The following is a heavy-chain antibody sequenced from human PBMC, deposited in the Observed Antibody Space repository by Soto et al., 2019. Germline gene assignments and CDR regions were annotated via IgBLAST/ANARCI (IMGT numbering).Heavy chain of an antibody. V-gene: IGHV4-34*01. Sequence: PSETLSLTCAVYGGSFSGYYWSWIRQPPGKGLEWIGEINHSRSTNYNPSLKSRVTISVDTSKNQFSLKLSSVTAADTAVYYCASFLNCSGGSCYPAGHDYWGQGTLVTVSS. J-gene: IGHJ4*02. CDR3: ASFLNCSGGSCYPAGHDY. CDR2: INHSRST. CDR1: GGSFSGYY. D-gene: IGHD2-15*01.